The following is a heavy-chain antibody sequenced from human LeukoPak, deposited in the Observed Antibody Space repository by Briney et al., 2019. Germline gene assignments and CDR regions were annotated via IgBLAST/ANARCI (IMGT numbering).Heavy chain of an antibody. Sequence: GGSLRHSCAASGFTVSSYAMDWVRQAPGKGLEWVSSISGSGGSTYYADSVEGRFTISRDNSKKTLYLQMNSLRAEDTAIYYCGQDLGYCSTTSCLPWGQGTLVTVSS. D-gene: IGHD2-2*01. CDR1: GFTVSSYA. CDR3: GQDLGYCSTTSCLP. V-gene: IGHV3-23*01. CDR2: ISGSGGST. J-gene: IGHJ5*02.